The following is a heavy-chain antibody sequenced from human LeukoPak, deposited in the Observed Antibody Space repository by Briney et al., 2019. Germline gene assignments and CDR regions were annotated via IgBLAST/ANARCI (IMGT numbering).Heavy chain of an antibody. Sequence: GGSLRLSCAASGFTFSSYEMNWVRQAPGKGLEWVSYISSSGSTIYYADSVKGRFTISRDNAKNTLYLQMNSLRAEDTAVYYCARVHDFWIAFDIWGQGTMVTVSS. CDR1: GFTFSSYE. CDR3: ARVHDFWIAFDI. V-gene: IGHV3-48*03. CDR2: ISSSGSTI. J-gene: IGHJ3*02. D-gene: IGHD3-3*01.